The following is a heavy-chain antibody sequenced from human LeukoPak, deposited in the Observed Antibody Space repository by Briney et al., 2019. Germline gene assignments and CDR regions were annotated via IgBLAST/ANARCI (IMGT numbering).Heavy chain of an antibody. V-gene: IGHV3-48*01. D-gene: IGHD6-13*01. J-gene: IGHJ4*01. CDR2: INSRGSTI. CDR3: ARYWSSWSADF. CDR1: GFTFSSYT. Sequence: GGSLRLSCAASGFTFSSYTMNWLRQAPGKGLECVSYINSRGSTISYADSVKGRFTISRDNAKNSLYLQMNSLRAEDTAVYYCARYWSSWSADFWGQEPWSPSPQ.